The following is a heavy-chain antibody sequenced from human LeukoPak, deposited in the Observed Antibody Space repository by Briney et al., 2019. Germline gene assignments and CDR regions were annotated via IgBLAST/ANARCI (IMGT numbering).Heavy chain of an antibody. J-gene: IGHJ4*02. V-gene: IGHV4-39*07. CDR3: ARDSGIAVAGTDY. Sequence: SETLSLTCTVSGGSISSSSYYWGWLRQPPGKGLEWIGSIYYSGSTYYNPSLKSRVTISVDTSKNQFSLKLSSVTAADTAVYYCARDSGIAVAGTDYWGQGTLVTVSS. CDR1: GGSISSSSYY. D-gene: IGHD6-19*01. CDR2: IYYSGST.